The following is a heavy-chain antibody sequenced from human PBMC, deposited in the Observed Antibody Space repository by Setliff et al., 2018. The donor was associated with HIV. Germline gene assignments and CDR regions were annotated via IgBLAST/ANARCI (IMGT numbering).Heavy chain of an antibody. Sequence: ASVKVSCKASGYTFTSYDINWVRQATGQGLEWMGWMNPNSGKTIYAQKFQGRVTMIEDTSTDTAYMELSSLRSEDTAVYYCTTGLPLFCSGGSCLFDFWGQGTLVTVSS. J-gene: IGHJ4*02. CDR3: TTGLPLFCSGGSCLFDF. D-gene: IGHD2-15*01. CDR1: GYTFTSYD. V-gene: IGHV1-8*02. CDR2: MNPNSGKT.